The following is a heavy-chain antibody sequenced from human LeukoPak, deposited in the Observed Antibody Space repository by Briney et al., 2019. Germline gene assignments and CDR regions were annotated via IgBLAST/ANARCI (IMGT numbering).Heavy chain of an antibody. Sequence: PSGTLSLTCGVSGGSITTTNYWSWVRQPPGQGLEWIGEISLSGHTNYNPSLRSRVTMSLDESKIHLSLILASVTAADTAIYYCSRESGPFSPFGHWGQGTLVTVTS. V-gene: IGHV4-4*02. D-gene: IGHD1-26*01. J-gene: IGHJ4*02. CDR3: SRESGPFSPFGH. CDR1: GGSITTTNY. CDR2: ISLSGHT.